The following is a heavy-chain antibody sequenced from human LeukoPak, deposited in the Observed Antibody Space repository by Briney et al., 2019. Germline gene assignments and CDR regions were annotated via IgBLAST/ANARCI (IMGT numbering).Heavy chain of an antibody. CDR2: INHSGST. CDR3: ASHITMVRGVIITGTLRFDY. Sequence: PSETLSLTCAVYGGSFSGYYWSWIRQPPGKRLEWIGEINHSGSTNYNPSLKSRVTISVDTSKNQFSLKLSSVTAADTAVYYYASHITMVRGVIITGTLRFDYWGQGTLVTVSS. CDR1: GGSFSGYY. D-gene: IGHD3-10*01. J-gene: IGHJ4*02. V-gene: IGHV4-34*01.